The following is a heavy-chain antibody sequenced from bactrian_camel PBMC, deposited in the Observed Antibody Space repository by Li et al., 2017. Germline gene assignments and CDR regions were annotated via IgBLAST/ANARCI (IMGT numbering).Heavy chain of an antibody. Sequence: HVQLVESGGGSVQAGGSLRLSCTTSTYIYNNNCMGWFRQAPGKERERVASIYPRVATTDYDASVKGRFTISEDNARNTVYPQMNNLKPEDTGVYYCAANYAIQRHRVSIPCCYWGQGTQVTVS. J-gene: IGHJ4*01. V-gene: IGHV3S54*01. CDR1: TYIYNNNC. CDR2: IYPRVATT. CDR3: AANYAIQRHRVSIPCCY. D-gene: IGHD3*01.